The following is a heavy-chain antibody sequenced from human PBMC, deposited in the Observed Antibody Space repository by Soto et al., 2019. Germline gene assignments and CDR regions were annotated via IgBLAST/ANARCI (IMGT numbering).Heavy chain of an antibody. CDR2: VSAGGDRT. J-gene: IGHJ4*02. D-gene: IGHD2-15*01. V-gene: IGHV3-23*01. Sequence: HPGGSLRLSCAASGFTFSSFAMSWVRQAPGKGLEWVSAVSAGGDRTFYADSVKGRFTISRDNSENTLFLQLNIVRAEDTAIYFCVKEGAATAFGDYWGQGAMVTVSS. CDR3: VKEGAATAFGDY. CDR1: GFTFSSFA.